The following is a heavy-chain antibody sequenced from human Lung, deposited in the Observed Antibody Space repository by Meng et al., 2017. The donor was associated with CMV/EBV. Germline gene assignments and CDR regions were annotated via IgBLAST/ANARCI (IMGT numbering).Heavy chain of an antibody. CDR2: INHSGST. V-gene: IGHV4-34*01. CDR3: ARELGYCSSTSCYTYYYYGIDF. CDR1: GGSFSGYY. D-gene: IGHD2-2*02. Sequence: ESLKISCAVYGGSFSGYYWSWIRQPPGKGLEWIGEINHSGSTNYNPSLKSRVTISVDTSKNQFSLKLSSVTAADTAVYYCARELGYCSSTSCYTYYYYGIDFWGQGXTVTVSS. J-gene: IGHJ6*02.